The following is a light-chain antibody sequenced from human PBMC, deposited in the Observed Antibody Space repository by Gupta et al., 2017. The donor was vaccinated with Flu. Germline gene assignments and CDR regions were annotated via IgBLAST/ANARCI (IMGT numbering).Light chain of an antibody. CDR2: DDS. CDR1: NIGRKS. V-gene: IGLV3-21*02. J-gene: IGLJ3*02. CDR3: QVWHISSEYLRM. Sequence: YVLTQPPSVSVATGQTARITCGGDNIGRKSVHWYQQKPGQAPVLVVYDDSDRPSGIPERFSGSNSGNTATLTISKVEAGDEAEYYCQVWHISSEYLRMFGGGTKLTVL.